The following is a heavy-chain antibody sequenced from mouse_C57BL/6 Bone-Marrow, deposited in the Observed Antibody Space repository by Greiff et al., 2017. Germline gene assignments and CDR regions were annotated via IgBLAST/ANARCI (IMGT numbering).Heavy chain of an antibody. V-gene: IGHV5-17*01. CDR3: ARGSSNYVGGAMDY. CDR1: GFTFSDYG. D-gene: IGHD2-5*01. Sequence: EVKLVESGGGLVKPGGSLKLSCAASGFTFSDYGMHWVRQAPEKGLEWVAYISSGSSTIYYADTVKGRFTISRDNAKNTLFLQMTSLRSEDTAMYYCARGSSNYVGGAMDYWCQGPSVPVSS. J-gene: IGHJ4*01. CDR2: ISSGSSTI.